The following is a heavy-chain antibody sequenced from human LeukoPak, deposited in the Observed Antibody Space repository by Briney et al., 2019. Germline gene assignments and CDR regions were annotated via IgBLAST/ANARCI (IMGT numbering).Heavy chain of an antibody. CDR2: ISSSSNTI. Sequence: PGGSLRLSCAASGFTFSSYSMNWVRQAPGKGLEWVSYISSSSNTIYYADSVKGRFTISRDNAKNSLYLQMNSLRAEDTAVYYCARVPAYYYDSGGYGDVWGKGTTVTVSS. V-gene: IGHV3-48*01. J-gene: IGHJ6*04. D-gene: IGHD3-22*01. CDR3: ARVPAYYYDSGGYGDV. CDR1: GFTFSSYS.